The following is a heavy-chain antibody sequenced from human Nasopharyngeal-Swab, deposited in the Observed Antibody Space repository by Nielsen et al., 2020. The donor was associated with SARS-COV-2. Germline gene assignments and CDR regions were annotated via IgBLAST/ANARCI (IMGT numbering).Heavy chain of an antibody. V-gene: IGHV3-30*18. Sequence: GESLKISCAASGFTFSSYGMHWVRQAPGKGLEWVAVISYDGSNKYYADSVKGRFTISRDSSKNTLYLQMNSLRAEDTAVYYCAKDDLWGRGTLVTASS. J-gene: IGHJ2*01. CDR3: AKDDL. CDR1: GFTFSSYG. CDR2: ISYDGSNK.